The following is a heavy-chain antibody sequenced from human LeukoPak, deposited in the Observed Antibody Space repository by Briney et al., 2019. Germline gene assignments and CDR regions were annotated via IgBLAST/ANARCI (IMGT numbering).Heavy chain of an antibody. CDR3: AREHNTYYDFWSGYHGSRNWFDP. CDR1: GGSIRNNDYY. CDR2: IYYSGST. V-gene: IGHV4-30-4*01. J-gene: IGHJ5*02. Sequence: PSQTLSLTCTVSGGSIRNNDYYWSWIRQPPGKGLEWIGYIYYSGSTYYNPSLKSRVTISVDTSKNQFSLKLSSVTAADTAVYYCAREHNTYYDFWSGYHGSRNWFDPWGQGTLVTVSS. D-gene: IGHD3-3*01.